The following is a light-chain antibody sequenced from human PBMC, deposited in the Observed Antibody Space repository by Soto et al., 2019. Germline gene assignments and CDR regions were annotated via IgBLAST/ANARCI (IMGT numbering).Light chain of an antibody. V-gene: IGKV1-39*01. Sequence: DSQMTQSPSTLSASVGDRVTITCRASQSISSWLAWYQQKPGKAPKLLIYDASSLQSGVPSRFSGSGSGTDFTLTISSLQPEDFATYYCQQSYSTLWTFGQGTKVDNK. CDR1: QSISSW. J-gene: IGKJ1*01. CDR3: QQSYSTLWT. CDR2: DAS.